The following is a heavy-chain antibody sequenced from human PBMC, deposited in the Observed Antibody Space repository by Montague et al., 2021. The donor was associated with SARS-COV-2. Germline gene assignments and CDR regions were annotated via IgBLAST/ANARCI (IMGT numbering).Heavy chain of an antibody. D-gene: IGHD5-18*01. Sequence: SETLSLTCAVSGGSFSDYYWSWIRQPPGKGLEWIGYIYYGGSTNYNPSLKSRVTISVDTSKNQPSLKLSSVTAADTAVYYCARGNVDTAMVLPYPYYYYYMDVGGKGTTVTVSS. J-gene: IGHJ6*03. CDR3: ARGNVDTAMVLPYPYYYYYMDV. CDR2: IYYGGST. V-gene: IGHV4-59*01. CDR1: GGSFSDYY.